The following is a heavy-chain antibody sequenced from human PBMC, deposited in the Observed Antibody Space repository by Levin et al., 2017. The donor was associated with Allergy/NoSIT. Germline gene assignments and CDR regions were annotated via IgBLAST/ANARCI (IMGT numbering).Heavy chain of an antibody. V-gene: IGHV1-69*06. Sequence: SVKVSCKASGYTFKDYAISWVRQAPGQGLEWMGGITSLFPTPTYAQRFQDRVRITADKSTSTAYMELTSLRSEDTAVYYCASWYSGTYSRYFDLWGRGTLVTVSS. CDR3: ASWYSGTYSRYFDL. CDR2: ITSLFPTP. CDR1: GYTFKDYA. J-gene: IGHJ2*01. D-gene: IGHD1-26*01.